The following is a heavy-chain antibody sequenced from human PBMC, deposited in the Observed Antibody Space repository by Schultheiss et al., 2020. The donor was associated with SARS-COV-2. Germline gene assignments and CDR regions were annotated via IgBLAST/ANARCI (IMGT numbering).Heavy chain of an antibody. D-gene: IGHD4-17*01. CDR3: ARDLHDYGDYMGYYYYGMDV. CDR2: IIPIFGTE. Sequence: SVKVSCKASGGTFSTYVISWVRQAPGQGLEWMGGIIPIFGTENYAQKFQGRVTITADESTSTAYMELSSLRSEDTAVYYCARDLHDYGDYMGYYYYGMDVWGQGTTVTVSS. J-gene: IGHJ6*02. CDR1: GGTFSTYV. V-gene: IGHV1-69*13.